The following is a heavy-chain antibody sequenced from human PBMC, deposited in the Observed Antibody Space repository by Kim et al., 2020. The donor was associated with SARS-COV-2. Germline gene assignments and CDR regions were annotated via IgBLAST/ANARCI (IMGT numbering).Heavy chain of an antibody. D-gene: IGHD2-2*01. CDR2: VSDTGSI. Sequence: SESLSLTCSVSGGSLSNYYWGWIRQPPGKGLEWVGHVSDTGSIKYNSSLESRVTISVDRSKNQISLQLTSVTAADTAVYFCSRAIPDRTYDYWGRGTLVT. V-gene: IGHV4-59*01. CDR1: GGSLSNYY. J-gene: IGHJ4*02. CDR3: SRAIPDRTYDY.